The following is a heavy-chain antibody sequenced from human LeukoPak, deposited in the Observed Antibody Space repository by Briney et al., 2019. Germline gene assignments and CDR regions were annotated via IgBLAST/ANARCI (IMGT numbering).Heavy chain of an antibody. CDR1: GYTFTSYG. CDR3: ARAIVLTGAYYYMDV. D-gene: IGHD3-9*01. V-gene: IGHV1-69*13. J-gene: IGHJ6*03. CDR2: IIPIFGTA. Sequence: GASVKVSCKASGYTFTSYGISWVRQAPGQGLEWMGGIIPIFGTANYAQKFQGRVTITADESTSTAYMELSSLRSEDTAVYYCARAIVLTGAYYYMDVWGKGTTVTISS.